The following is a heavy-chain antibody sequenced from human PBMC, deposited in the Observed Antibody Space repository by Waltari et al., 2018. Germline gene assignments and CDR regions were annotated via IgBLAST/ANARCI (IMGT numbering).Heavy chain of an antibody. CDR3: ASTIAAAGRVHFVDY. CDR2: IYYSGST. D-gene: IGHD6-13*01. CDR1: GGSISSGGSY. V-gene: IGHV4-31*03. J-gene: IGHJ4*02. Sequence: QVQLQESGPGLVKPSQTLSLTCPVSGGSISSGGSYWSWIRQHPGKGLEWIGYIYYSGSTYYNPSLKSRVTISVDTSKNQFSLKLSSVTAADTAVYYCASTIAAAGRVHFVDYWGQGTLVTVSS.